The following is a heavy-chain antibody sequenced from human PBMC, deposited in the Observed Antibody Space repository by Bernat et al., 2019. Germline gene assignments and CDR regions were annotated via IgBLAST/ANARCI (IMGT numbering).Heavy chain of an antibody. Sequence: VQLVESGGDLVKPGGSLRLSCAASGFTFSDYYMSWIRQAPGKGLEWVSAISGSGGSTYYADSVKGRFTISRDNSKNTLYLQMNSLRAEDTAVYYCAKAPFVQLDHHYFDYWGQGTLVTVSS. J-gene: IGHJ4*02. CDR3: AKAPFVQLDHHYFDY. V-gene: IGHV3-23*04. D-gene: IGHD1-1*01. CDR1: GFTFSDYY. CDR2: ISGSGGST.